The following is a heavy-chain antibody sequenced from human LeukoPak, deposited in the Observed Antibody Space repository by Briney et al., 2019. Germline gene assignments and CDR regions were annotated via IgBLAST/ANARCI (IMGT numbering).Heavy chain of an antibody. Sequence: GKSLRLSCAASGFTFNNYGMHWVRQAPGKGLEWVAFIRYNGNNQYYADSVKGRFTISRDNSKNTLYLQMNSLKGDDTAVYYCAKDSAFYYIDVWGKGTTVIISS. D-gene: IGHD3-10*01. J-gene: IGHJ6*03. CDR2: IRYNGNNQ. CDR1: GFTFNNYG. V-gene: IGHV3-30*02. CDR3: AKDSAFYYIDV.